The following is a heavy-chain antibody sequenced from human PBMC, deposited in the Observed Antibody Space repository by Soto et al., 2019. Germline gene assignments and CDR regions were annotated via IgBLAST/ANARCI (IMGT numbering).Heavy chain of an antibody. CDR3: AKALKRITIFGVDRGYFDY. J-gene: IGHJ4*02. D-gene: IGHD3-3*01. CDR1: GFTFSSYA. Sequence: GGSLRLSCAASGFTFSSYAMSWVRQAPGKGLEWVSAISGSGGSTYYADSVKGRFTISRDNSKNTLYLQMNSLRAEDTAVYYCAKALKRITIFGVDRGYFDYWGQGTLVTVSS. V-gene: IGHV3-23*01. CDR2: ISGSGGST.